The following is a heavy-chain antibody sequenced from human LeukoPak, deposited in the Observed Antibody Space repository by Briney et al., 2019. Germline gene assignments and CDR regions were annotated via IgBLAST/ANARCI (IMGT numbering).Heavy chain of an antibody. Sequence: PGGSLRLSCAASGFTFSSHSMNWVRQAPGQGLEWVASISSSGSYISYADSLRGRITISRDNAESSLYLQVNSLRVGDTAIYYCARTFFYDGLFDYWGQGTLVTVSS. V-gene: IGHV3-21*06. CDR3: ARTFFYDGLFDY. CDR1: GFTFSSHS. D-gene: IGHD3-22*01. CDR2: ISSSGSYI. J-gene: IGHJ4*02.